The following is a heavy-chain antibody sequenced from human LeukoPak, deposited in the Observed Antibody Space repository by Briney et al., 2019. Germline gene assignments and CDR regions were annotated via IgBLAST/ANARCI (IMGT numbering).Heavy chain of an antibody. CDR1: GGSITSGDYY. J-gene: IGHJ3*02. Sequence: SETLSLTCTVSGGSITSGDYYWSWIRQSPGKGLEWIGYIHHSGSTYYNPSLTGRITISVDTSKNQISLKLTSVTAADTAVYYCARDDAFVIWGQGTMVTVSS. CDR3: ARDDAFVI. CDR2: IHHSGST. V-gene: IGHV4-30-4*01.